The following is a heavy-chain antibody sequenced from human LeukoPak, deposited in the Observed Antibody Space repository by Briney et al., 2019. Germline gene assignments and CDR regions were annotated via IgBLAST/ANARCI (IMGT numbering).Heavy chain of an antibody. J-gene: IGHJ4*02. Sequence: SENLSCTGSGSGYCSSSSYYGRWIPQPPGKWLEWIGSIYHSASTYYNPSRKIRVTISVDTSKVQFSVKLSSVTAADTAVYYCARGVTMVRGAAYFDYWRQGTLVTVSS. CDR3: ARGVTMVRGAAYFDY. D-gene: IGHD3-10*01. CDR2: IYHSAST. V-gene: IGHV4-38-2*02. CDR1: GYCSSSSYY.